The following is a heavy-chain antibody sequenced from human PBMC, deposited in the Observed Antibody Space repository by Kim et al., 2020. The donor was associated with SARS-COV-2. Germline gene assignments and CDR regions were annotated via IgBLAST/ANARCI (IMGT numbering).Heavy chain of an antibody. Sequence: TTNYNPSLDRRVTISLDTSKNHCSLELSALTAADTAMYYCARVDYLSWFDSWGRGTLVTVSS. D-gene: IGHD4-17*01. J-gene: IGHJ5*01. CDR2: TT. CDR3: ARVDYLSWFDS. V-gene: IGHV4-61*03.